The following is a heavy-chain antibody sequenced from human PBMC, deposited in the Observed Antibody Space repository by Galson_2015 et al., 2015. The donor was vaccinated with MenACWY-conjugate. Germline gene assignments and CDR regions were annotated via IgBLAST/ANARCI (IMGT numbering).Heavy chain of an antibody. Sequence: SETLSLTCSVSGGSLTAYYWAWIRQPPGKGLEWIGCIYYSGSTKYSPSLNSRVTISVDTSNNQFSLKLRSVTAADTAVYYCARSPGGYSSGRQIDSWGQGSLVTVSS. V-gene: IGHV4-59*01. D-gene: IGHD5-18*01. J-gene: IGHJ4*02. CDR1: GGSLTAYY. CDR2: IYYSGST. CDR3: ARSPGGYSSGRQIDS.